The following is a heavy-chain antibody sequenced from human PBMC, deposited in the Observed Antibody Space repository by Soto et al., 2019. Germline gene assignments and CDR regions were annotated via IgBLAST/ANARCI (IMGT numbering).Heavy chain of an antibody. CDR3: AREGGSGSYGRSRYYYYYGMDV. V-gene: IGHV1-18*04. CDR1: GYTFTSYG. D-gene: IGHD3-10*01. J-gene: IGHJ6*02. Sequence: QVQLVQSGAEVKKPGASVKVSCKASGYTFTSYGISWVRQAPGQGLEWMGWISAYNGNTNYAQKLQGRVTMTTDTSTSTAYMELRSLRSDDTAVYYCAREGGSGSYGRSRYYYYYGMDVWGQGTTVTVSS. CDR2: ISAYNGNT.